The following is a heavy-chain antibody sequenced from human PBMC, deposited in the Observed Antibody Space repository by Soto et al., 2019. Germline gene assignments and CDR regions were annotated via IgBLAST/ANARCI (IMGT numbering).Heavy chain of an antibody. CDR1: GFTFDDYA. Sequence: EVQLVESGGGLVQPGRSLRLSCAASGFTFDDYAMHWVRRVPGKGLEWVSSISWNSNIIGYAESVKGRFTISRDNAKNSLYLQMKSLRPEDTALYYCAKGGPDGFCSGGRCYFDYWGQGTLVTVSS. V-gene: IGHV3-9*01. CDR2: ISWNSNII. D-gene: IGHD2-15*01. J-gene: IGHJ4*02. CDR3: AKGGPDGFCSGGRCYFDY.